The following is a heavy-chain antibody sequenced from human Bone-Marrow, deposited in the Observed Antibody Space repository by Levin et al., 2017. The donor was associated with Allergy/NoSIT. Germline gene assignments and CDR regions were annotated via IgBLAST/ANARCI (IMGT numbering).Heavy chain of an antibody. V-gene: IGHV1-2*06. CDR2: IHPNSGLT. CDR3: ARRLAAARGDAFDI. CDR1: GNIFTAED. Sequence: ASVKVSCKASGNIFTAEDRHWMRQAPGQGLEWVGRIHPNSGLTNYAQGLQGRVTMTRDKSISTAYLELSSLRSDDTAVYYCARRLAAARGDAFDIWGQGTLVTVSS. J-gene: IGHJ3*02. D-gene: IGHD6-13*01.